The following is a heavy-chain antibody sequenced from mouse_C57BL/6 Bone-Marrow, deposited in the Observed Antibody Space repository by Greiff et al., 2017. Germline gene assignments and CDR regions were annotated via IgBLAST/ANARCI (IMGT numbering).Heavy chain of an antibody. CDR1: GYTFTSYG. Sequence: QVQLQQSGAELARPGASVKLSCKASGYTFTSYGISWVKQRTGQGLEWIGEIYPRSGNTYYNEKFKGKATLTADKSSSTAYMELRSLTSEDSAVYFCARVLYYYGSSLLYWYFDVWGTGTTVTVSS. J-gene: IGHJ1*03. CDR2: IYPRSGNT. D-gene: IGHD1-1*01. CDR3: ARVLYYYGSSLLYWYFDV. V-gene: IGHV1-81*01.